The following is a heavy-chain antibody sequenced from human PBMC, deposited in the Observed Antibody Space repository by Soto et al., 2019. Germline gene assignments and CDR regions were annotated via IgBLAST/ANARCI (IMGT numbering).Heavy chain of an antibody. CDR1: GFTFSSYN. CDR3: VAAFDV. V-gene: IGHV3-48*02. J-gene: IGHJ3*01. Sequence: ELQLVESGGGLVQPGGSLRLSCAASGFTFSSYNMNWVRQAPGKGLEWVSYISSSASTIYYADSVKGRFTISRDNAKDSLFLQVNSLRDEDTAVYYCVAAFDVWGRGTMVTVSS. CDR2: ISSSASTI.